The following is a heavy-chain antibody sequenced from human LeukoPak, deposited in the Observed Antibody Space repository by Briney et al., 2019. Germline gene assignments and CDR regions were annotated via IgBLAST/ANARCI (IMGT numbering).Heavy chain of an antibody. V-gene: IGHV4-59*01. CDR1: GGSISSYY. CDR3: ARSCYGDPFFDY. J-gene: IGHJ4*02. D-gene: IGHD4-17*01. Sequence: PSETLSLTCTVSGGSISSYYWSWIRQPPGKGLEWIGYIYYSGSTNYNPSLKSRVTISVDTSKNQFSLKLSSVTAADTAVYYCARSCYGDPFFDYWGQGTLVTVSS. CDR2: IYYSGST.